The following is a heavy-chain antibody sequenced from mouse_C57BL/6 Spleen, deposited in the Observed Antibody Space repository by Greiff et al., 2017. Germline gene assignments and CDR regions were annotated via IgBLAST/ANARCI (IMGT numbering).Heavy chain of an antibody. CDR3: ARGGYDYDEGWYFDV. D-gene: IGHD2-4*01. CDR2: INPNNGGT. CDR1: GYTFTDYN. Sequence: EVQLQQSGPELVKPGASVKIPCKASGYTFTDYNMDWVKQSHGKSLEWIGDINPNNGGTIYNQKFKGKATLTVDKSSSTAYMELRSLTSEDTAVYYCARGGYDYDEGWYFDVWGTGTTVTVSS. J-gene: IGHJ1*03. V-gene: IGHV1-18*01.